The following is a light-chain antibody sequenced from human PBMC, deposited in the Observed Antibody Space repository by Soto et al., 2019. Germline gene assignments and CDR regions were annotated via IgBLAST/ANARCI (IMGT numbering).Light chain of an antibody. Sequence: QSVRTRPASVSGSPGQSITVSCTGTSSDLGSYNLVSWYQQHPGKAPKLMIYEGSKRPSGVSNRFSASKSGNTASLTISGLQAEDEADYFCCSYAGRGPFYVFGSGTKVTVL. CDR1: SSDLGSYNL. J-gene: IGLJ1*01. CDR3: CSYAGRGPFYV. V-gene: IGLV2-23*01. CDR2: EGS.